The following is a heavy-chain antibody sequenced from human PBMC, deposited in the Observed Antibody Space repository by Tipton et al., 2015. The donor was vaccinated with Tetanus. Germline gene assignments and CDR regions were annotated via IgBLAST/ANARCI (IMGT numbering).Heavy chain of an antibody. D-gene: IGHD3-22*01. CDR1: GGSVSSGSYY. J-gene: IGHJ4*02. V-gene: IGHV4-61*01. CDR2: IYYSGST. Sequence: TLSLTCTVSGGSVSSGSYYWSWIRQPPGKGLEWIGYIYYSGSTNYNPSLKSRVTISVDTSKNQFSLKLSSVTAADTAVYYCARPPGWGGSDSSAYYYTQDFDCWGQGTLVTVSS. CDR3: ARPPGWGGSDSSAYYYTQDFDC.